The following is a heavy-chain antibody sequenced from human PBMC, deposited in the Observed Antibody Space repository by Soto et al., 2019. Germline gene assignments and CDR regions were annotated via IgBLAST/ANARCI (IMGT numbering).Heavy chain of an antibody. CDR1: GGSFSGYY. CDR2: INHSGST. Sequence: ETLSLTCAVYGGSFSGYYWSWIRQPPGKGLEWIGEINHSGSTNYNPSLKSRVTISVDTSKNQFSLKLSSVTAADTAVYYCARGNIVLMVYAITYYYYYGMDVWGQGTTVTVSS. J-gene: IGHJ6*02. CDR3: ARGNIVLMVYAITYYYYYGMDV. V-gene: IGHV4-34*01. D-gene: IGHD2-8*01.